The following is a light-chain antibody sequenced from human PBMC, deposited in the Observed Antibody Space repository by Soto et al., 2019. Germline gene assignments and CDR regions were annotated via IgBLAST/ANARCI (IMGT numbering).Light chain of an antibody. V-gene: IGKV1-5*03. J-gene: IGKJ1*01. Sequence: DIQMTQPPSTLSASVGDRLTITCRASQSISSWLAWYQQKPGKAPKLLIYKASSLESGVPSRFSGSGSGTEFTLTISSLQPDDFATYYCQQYNSYPWTFGQGTRWIS. CDR2: KAS. CDR3: QQYNSYPWT. CDR1: QSISSW.